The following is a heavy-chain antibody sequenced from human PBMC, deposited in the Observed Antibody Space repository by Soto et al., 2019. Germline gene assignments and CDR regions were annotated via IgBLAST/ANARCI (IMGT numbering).Heavy chain of an antibody. Sequence: HPGGSLRLSCAASGFTFSSYAMSWVRQAPGKGLEWVSAISGSGGSTYYADSVKGRFTISRDNSKNTLYLQMNSLRAEDTAVYYCAKIKGRTMVETGYYFDYWGQGTLVTVSS. CDR2: ISGSGGST. V-gene: IGHV3-23*01. J-gene: IGHJ4*02. CDR3: AKIKGRTMVETGYYFDY. D-gene: IGHD3-10*01. CDR1: GFTFSSYA.